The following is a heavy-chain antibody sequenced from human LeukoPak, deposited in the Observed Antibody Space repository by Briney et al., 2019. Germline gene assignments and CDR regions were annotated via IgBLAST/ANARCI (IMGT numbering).Heavy chain of an antibody. V-gene: IGHV3-74*01. J-gene: IGHJ4*02. Sequence: GGSLRLSCAASGITFSSYWMHWVRQAPGKGLVWVSRINPDGSNTDYADSVKGRFTISRDNANNLLYLQMNSLRGEDTAVYYCTRDRSRAEDDWGQGTLVTVSS. CDR2: INPDGSNT. CDR3: TRDRSRAEDD. D-gene: IGHD1-14*01. CDR1: GITFSSYW.